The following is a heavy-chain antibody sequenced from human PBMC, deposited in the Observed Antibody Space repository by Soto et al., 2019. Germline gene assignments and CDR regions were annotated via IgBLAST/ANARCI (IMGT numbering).Heavy chain of an antibody. V-gene: IGHV3-74*01. CDR3: TTEGHYDFWSGYYPRPVDY. D-gene: IGHD3-3*01. CDR2: INSDGSST. J-gene: IGHJ4*02. CDR1: GFTFSSYW. Sequence: GGSLRLSCAASGFTFSSYWMHWVRQAPGKGLVWVSRINSDGSSTSYADSVKGRFTISRDNAKNTLYLQMNSLRAEDTAVYYCTTEGHYDFWSGYYPRPVDYWGQGTLVTVSS.